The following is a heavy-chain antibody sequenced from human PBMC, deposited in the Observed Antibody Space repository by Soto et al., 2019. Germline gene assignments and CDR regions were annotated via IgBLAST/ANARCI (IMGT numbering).Heavy chain of an antibody. D-gene: IGHD1-20*01. Sequence: ASVKVSCKASGDTFSTYTITWVRQAPGQGLEWMGGIIPRSGTSNYAQKFQGRVTITRDTSASTAYMELSSLRSEDTAVYYCARGITLPTPLDYWGQGTLVTVSS. V-gene: IGHV1-69*05. CDR2: IIPRSGTS. J-gene: IGHJ4*02. CDR3: ARGITLPTPLDY. CDR1: GDTFSTYT.